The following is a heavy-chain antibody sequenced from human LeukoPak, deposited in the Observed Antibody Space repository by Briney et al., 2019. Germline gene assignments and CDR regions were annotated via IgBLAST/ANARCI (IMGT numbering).Heavy chain of an antibody. CDR1: GGTFSSYA. CDR3: AREVVGASIHNDY. V-gene: IGHV1-18*01. J-gene: IGHJ4*02. Sequence: ASVKVSCKASGGTFSSYAISWVRQAPGQGLEWMGWISAYNGNTNYAQKLQGRVTMTTDTSTSTAYMELRSLRSDDTAVYYCAREVVGASIHNDYWGQETLVTVSS. CDR2: ISAYNGNT. D-gene: IGHD1-26*01.